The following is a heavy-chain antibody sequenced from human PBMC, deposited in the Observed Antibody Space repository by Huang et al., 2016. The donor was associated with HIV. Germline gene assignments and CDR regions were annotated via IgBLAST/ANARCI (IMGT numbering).Heavy chain of an antibody. CDR1: GDSINSNTFY. D-gene: IGHD3-3*01. V-gene: IGHV4-39*02. J-gene: IGHJ1*01. CDR3: ARTGVAVSDDPEYFQH. CDR2: IYYRGTK. Sequence: LQESGPGLVGPSETLSLTCAVSGDSINSNTFYWGWIRRPPGKALEWIGSIYYRGTKYYNPALKRRARIAVDASKNRIFLHLRSVTAADTGVYYCARTGVAVSDDPEYFQHWGQGALGTIS.